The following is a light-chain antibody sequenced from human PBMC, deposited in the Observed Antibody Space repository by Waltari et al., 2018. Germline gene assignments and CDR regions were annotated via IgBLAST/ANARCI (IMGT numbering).Light chain of an antibody. CDR2: HAS. V-gene: IGKV3-20*01. Sequence: EIVLTQSPGTLSLSPGERATLSCRASESIGKYLAWYQQRPGQAPRLVMFHASNRATGIPYRFSGSGSGTDFSLTISRLEPEDFAVYYCQKYNRLPATFGQGTKVEIK. CDR3: QKYNRLPAT. CDR1: ESIGKY. J-gene: IGKJ1*01.